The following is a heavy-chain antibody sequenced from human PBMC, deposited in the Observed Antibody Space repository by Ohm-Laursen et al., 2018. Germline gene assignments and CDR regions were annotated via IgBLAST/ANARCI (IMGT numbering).Heavy chain of an antibody. J-gene: IGHJ5*02. V-gene: IGHV4-59*01. D-gene: IGHD3-10*01. CDR1: GGSISSYY. Sequence: SETLSLTCSVSGGSISSYYWSWIRQPPGKGLEWIGYINYSGTTNYNPSLKSRVTISVDTSKNQFSLKLSSVTAADTAVYYCARGAGVFDPWGHGTLVTVSS. CDR2: INYSGTT. CDR3: ARGAGVFDP.